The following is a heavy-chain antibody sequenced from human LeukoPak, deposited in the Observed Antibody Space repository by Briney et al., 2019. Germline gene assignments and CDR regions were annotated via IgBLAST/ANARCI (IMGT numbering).Heavy chain of an antibody. Sequence: SVKVSCKASGGTFSSYAISWVRQTPGQGLEWMGRIIPILGIANYAQKFQGRVTITADKSTSTAYMELSSLRSEDTAVYYCARDNYGEEVHWGQGTLVTVSS. CDR1: GGTFSSYA. CDR3: ARDNYGEEVH. D-gene: IGHD4-17*01. CDR2: IIPILGIA. V-gene: IGHV1-69*04. J-gene: IGHJ4*02.